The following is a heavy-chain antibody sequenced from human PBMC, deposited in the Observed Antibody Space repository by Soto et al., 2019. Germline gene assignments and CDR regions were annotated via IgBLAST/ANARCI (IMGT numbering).Heavy chain of an antibody. Sequence: PGGSLRLSCAASGFTLSVYSMNWVRQAPGKGLEWVSSIGSRGDIYYADSVQGRFTISRVSAKDSLSLQISCLSTEHTTVYFCGREDTDCPPAYGLHGRRQATTVSGYS. J-gene: IGHJ6*02. CDR3: GREDTDCPPAYGLHG. V-gene: IGHV3-21*01. D-gene: IGHD2-21*02. CDR2: IGSRGDI. CDR1: GFTLSVYS.